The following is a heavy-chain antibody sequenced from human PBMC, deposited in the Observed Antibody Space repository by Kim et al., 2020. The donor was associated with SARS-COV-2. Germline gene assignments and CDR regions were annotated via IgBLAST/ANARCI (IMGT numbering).Heavy chain of an antibody. CDR2: INPSGGST. D-gene: IGHD3-9*01. CDR3: ARDTERIPPSPRGTIPPEGVDY. CDR1: GYTFTSYY. J-gene: IGHJ4*02. Sequence: ASVKVSCKASGYTFTSYYMHWVRQAPGQGLEWMGIINPSGGSTSYAQKFQGRVTMTRDTSTSTVYMELSSLRSEDTAVYYCARDTERIPPSPRGTIPPEGVDYWGQGTLVTVSS. V-gene: IGHV1-46*01.